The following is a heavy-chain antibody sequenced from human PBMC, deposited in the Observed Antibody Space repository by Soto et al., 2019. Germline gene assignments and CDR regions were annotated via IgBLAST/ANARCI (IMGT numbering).Heavy chain of an antibody. J-gene: IGHJ6*02. CDR1: GGTFSSYA. V-gene: IGHV1-69*01. Sequence: QVQLVQSGAEVKKPGSSVKVSCKASGGTFSSYAISWVRQAPGQGLEWMGGIIPIFGTANYAQKFQGRVTITADECTGTAYMALSSLRSEDTAVYYCARDSGGTTVAFGMDVWGQGTTVTVSS. CDR2: IIPIFGTA. CDR3: ARDSGGTTVAFGMDV. D-gene: IGHD4-17*01.